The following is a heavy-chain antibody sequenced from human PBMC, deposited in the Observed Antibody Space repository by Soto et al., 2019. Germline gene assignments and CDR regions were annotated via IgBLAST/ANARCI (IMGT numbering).Heavy chain of an antibody. J-gene: IGHJ4*02. D-gene: IGHD3-10*01. CDR2: ISGSGGST. CDR3: ARIRYYYGSGGATGSLDY. CDR1: GFTFSSYA. Sequence: EVQLLESGGGLVQPGGSLRLSCAASGFTFSSYAMSWVRQAQGKGLEWVSAISGSGGSTYYADSVKGRFTISRDNSKNTLYMQMNSLRAEDTAVYYCARIRYYYGSGGATGSLDYWGQGTLVTVSS. V-gene: IGHV3-23*01.